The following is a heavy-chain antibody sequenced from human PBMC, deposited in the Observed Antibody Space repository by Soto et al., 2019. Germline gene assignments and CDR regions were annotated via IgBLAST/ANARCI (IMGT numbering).Heavy chain of an antibody. V-gene: IGHV1-69*04. J-gene: IGHJ4*02. CDR1: GGTFSSYT. CDR3: VRDWESTTQTWGFGDS. Sequence: SVKVSCKASGGTFSSYTITWVRQAPGQGLEWLGRIIPIFGVTNYAQKFQDRLTMSADRPTTTAYMELSSLTSADTAVYYCVRDWESTTQTWGFGDSWGQGTLVTVSS. CDR2: IIPIFGVT. D-gene: IGHD3-10*01.